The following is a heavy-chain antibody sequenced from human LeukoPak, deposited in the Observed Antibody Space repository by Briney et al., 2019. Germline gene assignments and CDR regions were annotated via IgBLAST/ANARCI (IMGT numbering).Heavy chain of an antibody. CDR1: GGSISTSNYY. D-gene: IGHD2-15*01. J-gene: IGHJ3*02. CDR3: ARVRMDDAFDI. CDR2: IFYSGST. Sequence: SETLSLTCTVSGGSISTSNYYWGWIRQPPGKGLEWIGNIFYSGSTYYNPSLKSRVTISVDTSKNQFSLKLSSVTAADTAVYYCARVRMDDAFDIWGQGTMVTVSS. V-gene: IGHV4-39*07.